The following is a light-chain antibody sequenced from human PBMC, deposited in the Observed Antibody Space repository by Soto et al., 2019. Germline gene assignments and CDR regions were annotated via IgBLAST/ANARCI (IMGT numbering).Light chain of an antibody. CDR1: QSVSNSS. J-gene: IGKJ2*01. CDR3: QVYGNSPMYT. Sequence: EIVLTRSPGTLSLSPGERATFSCRASQSVSNSSLAWYHQKPGQAPRLLLFAASRRATGIPDTFSGSGSGTDFTLTISRLEPEDFAVYYCQVYGNSPMYTFGQGTRLEIK. V-gene: IGKV3-20*01. CDR2: AAS.